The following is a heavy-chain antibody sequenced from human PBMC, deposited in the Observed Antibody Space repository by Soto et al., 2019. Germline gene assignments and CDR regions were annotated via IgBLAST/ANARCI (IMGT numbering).Heavy chain of an antibody. V-gene: IGHV3-7*01. Sequence: EVQLVESGGGLVQPGGSLRLSCAASGFTFSSYWMSWVRQAPGKGLEWVANIKQDGSEKYYVDSVKGRFTISRDNAKNSLYLQMNSLRAEATAVYYCAREDCRSTGCYYMDVWGKGTTVTVSS. CDR3: AREDCRSTGCYYMDV. D-gene: IGHD2-2*01. CDR1: GFTFSSYW. J-gene: IGHJ6*03. CDR2: IKQDGSEK.